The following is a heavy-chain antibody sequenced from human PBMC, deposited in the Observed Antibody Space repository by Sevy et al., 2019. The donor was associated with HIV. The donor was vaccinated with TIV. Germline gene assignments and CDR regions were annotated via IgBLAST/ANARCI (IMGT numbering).Heavy chain of an antibody. CDR2: IWNDGSNK. J-gene: IGHJ3*02. Sequence: GGSLRLSCAASGFTFSSFGMHWVRQAPGKGLEWVAVIWNDGSNKHYADSVKGRFTISRDNSKNTLYLQMNSLRAEDTAVYYCASLPNNYYDTSGYSGKDAFDIWGQGTMVTVSS. CDR3: ASLPNNYYDTSGYSGKDAFDI. V-gene: IGHV3-33*01. CDR1: GFTFSSFG. D-gene: IGHD3-22*01.